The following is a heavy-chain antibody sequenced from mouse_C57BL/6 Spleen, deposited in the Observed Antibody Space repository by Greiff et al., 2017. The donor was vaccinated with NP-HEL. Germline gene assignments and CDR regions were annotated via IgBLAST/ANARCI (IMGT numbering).Heavy chain of an antibody. Sequence: EVQLQQSGPELVKPGASVKISCKASGYTFTDYYMNWVKQSHGKSLEWIGDINPNNGGTSYNQKFKGKATLTVDKSSSTAYMELRSLTSEDSAVYYCARRELGRAMDYWGQGTSVTVSS. J-gene: IGHJ4*01. CDR3: ARRELGRAMDY. CDR2: INPNNGGT. V-gene: IGHV1-26*01. D-gene: IGHD4-1*01. CDR1: GYTFTDYY.